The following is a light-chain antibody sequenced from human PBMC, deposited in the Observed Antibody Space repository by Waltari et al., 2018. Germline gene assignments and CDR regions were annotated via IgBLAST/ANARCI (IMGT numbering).Light chain of an antibody. CDR2: EAS. Sequence: QSALTQPASVSGSPGQPIPISCPGTSNDFGRFNFVTWYQQHPGKAPKLMIYEASKRPSGVSNRFSGSKSGNTASLTISGLQAEDEADYYCCSYTTSDTFVFGGGTKLTVL. V-gene: IGLV2-23*02. CDR3: CSYTTSDTFV. CDR1: SNDFGRFNF. J-gene: IGLJ2*01.